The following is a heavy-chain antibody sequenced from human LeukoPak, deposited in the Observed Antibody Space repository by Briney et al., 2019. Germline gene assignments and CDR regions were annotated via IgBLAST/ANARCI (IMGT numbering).Heavy chain of an antibody. CDR2: IIPIFGTA. D-gene: IGHD3-3*01. Sequence: GASVKVSCKASGGTFSSYAISLVRQAPGQGLEWMGGIIPIFGTANYAQKFQGRVTITADESTSTAYMELSSLRSEDTAVYYCASTNYDFWSGYWGGFDYWGQGTLVTVSS. CDR3: ASTNYDFWSGYWGGFDY. V-gene: IGHV1-69*13. J-gene: IGHJ4*01. CDR1: GGTFSSYA.